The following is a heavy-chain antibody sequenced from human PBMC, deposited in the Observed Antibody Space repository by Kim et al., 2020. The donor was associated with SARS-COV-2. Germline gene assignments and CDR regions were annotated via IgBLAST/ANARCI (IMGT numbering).Heavy chain of an antibody. D-gene: IGHD3-22*01. V-gene: IGHV3-11*04. Sequence: GRFTISRDNAKNSLYLQMNSLRVEDTAVYYCARDLRYYYDASGYYGPFDYWGQGTLVTVSS. CDR3: ARDLRYYYDASGYYGPFDY. J-gene: IGHJ4*02.